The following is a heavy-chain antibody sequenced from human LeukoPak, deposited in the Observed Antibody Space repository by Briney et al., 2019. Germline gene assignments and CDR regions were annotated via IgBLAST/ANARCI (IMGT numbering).Heavy chain of an antibody. D-gene: IGHD2/OR15-2a*01. Sequence: SETLSLTCTVSGGSISSYYWSWIQQPPGKGLEWIAYISDIGSINYNPSLKSRVTISLDTSKNRFSLKLSSVTAADTAVYYCAGHHPRNTVDFWGQGTLVTVSS. V-gene: IGHV4-59*08. CDR1: GGSISSYY. CDR3: AGHHPRNTVDF. J-gene: IGHJ4*02. CDR2: ISDIGSI.